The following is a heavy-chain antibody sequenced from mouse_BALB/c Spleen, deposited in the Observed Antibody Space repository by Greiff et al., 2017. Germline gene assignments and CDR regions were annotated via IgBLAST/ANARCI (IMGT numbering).Heavy chain of an antibody. Sequence: DVMLVESGGGLVKPGGSLKLSCAASGFAFSSYDMSWVRQTPEKRLEWVAYISSGGGSTYYPDTVKGRFTISRDNAKNTLYLQMSSLKSEDTAMYYCARNWDNYAMDYWGQGTSVTVSS. J-gene: IGHJ4*01. CDR1: GFAFSSYD. D-gene: IGHD4-1*01. CDR2: ISSGGGST. V-gene: IGHV5-12-1*01. CDR3: ARNWDNYAMDY.